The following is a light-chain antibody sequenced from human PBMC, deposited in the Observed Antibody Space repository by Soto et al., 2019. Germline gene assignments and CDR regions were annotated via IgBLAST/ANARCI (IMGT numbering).Light chain of an antibody. Sequence: SALTQPASVSVSPGHSITISCTGTSSDVGGYNYVSWYQQHPGKAPKLMIYEVSNRPSGVSNRFSGSKSGNTASLTISGLQAEDEADYYCSSYTSSSTLESVFGTGTKVTAL. CDR2: EVS. CDR1: SSDVGGYNY. J-gene: IGLJ1*01. V-gene: IGLV2-14*01. CDR3: SSYTSSSTLESV.